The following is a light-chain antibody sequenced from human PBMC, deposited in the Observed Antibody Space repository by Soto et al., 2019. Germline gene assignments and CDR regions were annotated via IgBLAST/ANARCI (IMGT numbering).Light chain of an antibody. CDR3: QQYNNWPPT. CDR1: HSVSSN. CDR2: GAS. J-gene: IGKJ4*01. Sequence: EIVLTQPPATLSLSPGERATLSCRASHSVSSNLAWYQQKPGQAPRLLIYGASTRATGIPARFSGSGSGTEFTLTISSLQSEDFAVYYCQQYNNWPPTFGGGTKVDIK. V-gene: IGKV3-15*01.